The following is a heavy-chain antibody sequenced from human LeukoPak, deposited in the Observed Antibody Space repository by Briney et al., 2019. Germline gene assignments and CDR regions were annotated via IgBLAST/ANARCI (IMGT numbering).Heavy chain of an antibody. CDR2: IYSSGST. D-gene: IGHD3-9*01. CDR1: GFTVSSNY. V-gene: IGHV3-53*01. Sequence: GGSLRLSCAASGFTVSSNYMSWVRQAPGKGLEWVSVIYSSGSTYYADSVKGRFTISRDNSKNTLYLQMNSLRAEDTAVYYCARNNYDTRLDYWGQGTLVTASS. CDR3: ARNNYDTRLDY. J-gene: IGHJ4*02.